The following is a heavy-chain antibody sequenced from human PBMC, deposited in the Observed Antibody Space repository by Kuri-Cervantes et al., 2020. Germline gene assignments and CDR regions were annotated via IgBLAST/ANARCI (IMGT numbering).Heavy chain of an antibody. Sequence: ASVKVSCKASGYTFTSYYMHWVRQAPGQGLEWMGIINPSGGSTSYAQKFQGRVTTTRDTSTSTVYMELSSLRSEDTAVYYCARAGEDYYYMDVWGKGTTVTVSS. CDR1: GYTFTSYY. CDR2: INPSGGST. D-gene: IGHD4-17*01. J-gene: IGHJ6*03. CDR3: ARAGEDYYYMDV. V-gene: IGHV1-46*01.